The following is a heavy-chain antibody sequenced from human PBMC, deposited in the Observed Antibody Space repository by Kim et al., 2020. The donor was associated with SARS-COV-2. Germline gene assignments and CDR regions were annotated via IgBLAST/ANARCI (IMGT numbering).Heavy chain of an antibody. V-gene: IGHV1-24*01. CDR1: GYTLTELS. CDR2: FDPEDGET. J-gene: IGHJ4*02. Sequence: ASVKVSCKFSGYTLTELSMHWVRQAPGKGLEWMGGFDPEDGETIYAQKFQGRVTMTEDTSTDTAYMELSSLRSEDTAVYYCATGTIFGVASPFDYWGQGTLVTVSS. CDR3: ATGTIFGVASPFDY. D-gene: IGHD3-3*01.